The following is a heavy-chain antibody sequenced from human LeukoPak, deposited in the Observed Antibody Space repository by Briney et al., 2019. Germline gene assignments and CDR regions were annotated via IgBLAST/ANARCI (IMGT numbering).Heavy chain of an antibody. Sequence: GGSLRLSCVASGFTFTTYWMTWVRQAPGKGLEWVSYISSSSTTIYYADSVKGRFTISRDNAKNSLYLQMNSLRAEDTAVYYCARRFQYYYDSRSLFYYFDYWGQGTLVTVSS. CDR2: ISSSSTTI. CDR3: ARRFQYYYDSRSLFYYFDY. CDR1: GFTFTTYW. J-gene: IGHJ4*02. V-gene: IGHV3-48*04. D-gene: IGHD3-22*01.